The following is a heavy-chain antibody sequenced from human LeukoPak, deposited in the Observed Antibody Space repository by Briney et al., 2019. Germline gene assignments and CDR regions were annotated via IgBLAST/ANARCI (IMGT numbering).Heavy chain of an antibody. J-gene: IGHJ6*02. CDR1: GFTFSSYW. Sequence: GGSLRLSCAASGFTFSSYWMHWVRHAPGKGLVWVSRINSDGSSTSYADSVKGRFTISRDNAKNTLYLQMNSLRAEDTAVYYCARDPRYCSGGSCYRGYYGMDVWGQGTTVTVSS. CDR2: INSDGSST. V-gene: IGHV3-74*01. D-gene: IGHD2-15*01. CDR3: ARDPRYCSGGSCYRGYYGMDV.